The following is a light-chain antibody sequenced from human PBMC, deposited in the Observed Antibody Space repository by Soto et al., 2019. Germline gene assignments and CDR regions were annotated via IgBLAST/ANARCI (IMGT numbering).Light chain of an antibody. CDR2: AAS. J-gene: IGKJ3*01. CDR3: QHYYSYPPSP. CDR1: QGISSY. V-gene: IGKV1-8*01. Sequence: AIRMTQSPSSLSASTGDRVTITCRASQGISSYLAWYQQKSGKAPKLLIYAASTLQSGVPSRFSRSASGTEVTLTIRCLQCDDFVTDCCQHYYSYPPSPFGPGTKVDIK.